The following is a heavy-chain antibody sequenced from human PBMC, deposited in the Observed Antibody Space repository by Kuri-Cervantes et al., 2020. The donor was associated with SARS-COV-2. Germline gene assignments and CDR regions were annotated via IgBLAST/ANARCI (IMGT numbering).Heavy chain of an antibody. CDR1: GFTFSSYS. V-gene: IGHV3-48*01. J-gene: IGHJ2*01. CDR3: ARDPHITLFRGAYFDL. D-gene: IGHD3-10*01. CDR2: ISSGSSTI. Sequence: GGSLRLSCAASGFTFSSYSMNWVRQAPGKGLEWVSYISSGSSTIYYADSVKGRFTISRDNARNSLYLQMNSLRAEDTAVYYCARDPHITLFRGAYFDLWGRGTLVTVSS.